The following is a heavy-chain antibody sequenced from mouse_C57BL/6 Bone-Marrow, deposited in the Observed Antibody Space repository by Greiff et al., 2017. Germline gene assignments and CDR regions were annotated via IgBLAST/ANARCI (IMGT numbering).Heavy chain of an antibody. Sequence: EVHLVESGGGLVQPKGSLKLSCAASGFSFNTYAMNWVRQAPGKGLEWVARIRSKSNNYATYYADSVKDRFTISRDDSESMLYLQMNNLKTEDTALYYYVRNYYGSSPYLDNWSQGTTLTVSS. CDR3: VRNYYGSSPYLDN. V-gene: IGHV10-1*01. CDR2: IRSKSNNYAT. CDR1: GFSFNTYA. J-gene: IGHJ2*01. D-gene: IGHD1-1*01.